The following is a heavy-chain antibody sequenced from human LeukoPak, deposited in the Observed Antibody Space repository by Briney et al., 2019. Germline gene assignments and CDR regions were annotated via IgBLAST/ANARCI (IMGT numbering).Heavy chain of an antibody. D-gene: IGHD4-17*01. CDR3: ARLDYGDYLDY. CDR1: GGSISSYY. Sequence: PSETLSLTCTVSGGSISSYYWSWIRQPPGKGLEWIGYIYYSGSTNYNPSLKSRVTISVDTSKNQFSLKPSSVTAADTAVYYCARLDYGDYLDYWGQGTLVTVSS. CDR2: IYYSGST. J-gene: IGHJ4*02. V-gene: IGHV4-59*08.